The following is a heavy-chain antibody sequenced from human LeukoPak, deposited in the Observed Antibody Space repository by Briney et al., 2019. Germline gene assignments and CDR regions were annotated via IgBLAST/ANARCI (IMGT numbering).Heavy chain of an antibody. CDR2: ISYDGSNK. J-gene: IGHJ4*02. CDR1: GFTFSSYA. Sequence: PGRSLRLSCAASGFTFSSYAMHWVRQAPGKGLEWVAVISYDGSNKYYADSVKGRFTISRDNSKSTLFLQMSSLRAEDTAVYYCATPYRSGWNPPGYWGQGTLVTVSA. CDR3: ATPYRSGWNPPGY. D-gene: IGHD6-19*01. V-gene: IGHV3-30*04.